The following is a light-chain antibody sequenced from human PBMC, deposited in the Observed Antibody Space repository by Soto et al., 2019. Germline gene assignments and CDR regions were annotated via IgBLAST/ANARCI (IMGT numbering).Light chain of an antibody. CDR1: QDIRNE. CDR2: AAS. J-gene: IGKJ1*01. CDR3: LQHNNYPRT. V-gene: IGKV1-17*01. Sequence: MTQSPSSLSASVGDRVTITCRSSQDIRNELGWFQQKPGKAPNRLIYAASSLQSGVPSRFSGSGSGTEFTLTISSLQPEDFATYYCLQHNNYPRTFGQGTKVEIK.